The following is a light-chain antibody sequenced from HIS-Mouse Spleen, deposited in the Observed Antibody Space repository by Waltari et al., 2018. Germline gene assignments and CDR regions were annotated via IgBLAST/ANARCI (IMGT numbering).Light chain of an antibody. V-gene: IGLV2-23*01. J-gene: IGLJ2*01. Sequence: QSALTQPASVSGSPGQSITISCTGTSSDVGSYNLVSWYQQHPGKAPRLMIYEGSKRPSGVSNRFSGSKSGNTASLTISGVQAEDEADYYCCSYAGSSPYVVFGGGTKLTVL. CDR3: CSYAGSSPYVV. CDR2: EGS. CDR1: SSDVGSYNL.